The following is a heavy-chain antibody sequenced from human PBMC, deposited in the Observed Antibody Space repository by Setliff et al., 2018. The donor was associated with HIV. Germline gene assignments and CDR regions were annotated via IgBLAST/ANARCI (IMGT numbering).Heavy chain of an antibody. CDR1: GFTFSSYW. V-gene: IGHV3-48*04. J-gene: IGHJ6*02. Sequence: GGSLRLSCAASGFTFSSYWMHWVRQAPGKGLVWVSRISSSGSTIYYADSVKGRFTISRDNAKNSLYLQMNSLRAEDTAVYYCARVFLEWLLYRPDYVMDVWGQGTTVTVSS. CDR3: ARVFLEWLLYRPDYVMDV. CDR2: ISSSGSTI. D-gene: IGHD3-3*01.